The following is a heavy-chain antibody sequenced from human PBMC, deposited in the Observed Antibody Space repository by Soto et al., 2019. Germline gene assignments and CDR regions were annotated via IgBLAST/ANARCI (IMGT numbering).Heavy chain of an antibody. J-gene: IGHJ4*02. V-gene: IGHV1-18*01. D-gene: IGHD3-22*01. Sequence: GASVKVSCKASGYTFTSYGISWVRQAPGQGPEWMGWISAYNGNTNYAQKLQGRVTMTTDTSTSTAYMELRSLRSDDTAVDYCARETYYYDSSGPYYFDYWGQGTLVTVSS. CDR1: GYTFTSYG. CDR3: ARETYYYDSSGPYYFDY. CDR2: ISAYNGNT.